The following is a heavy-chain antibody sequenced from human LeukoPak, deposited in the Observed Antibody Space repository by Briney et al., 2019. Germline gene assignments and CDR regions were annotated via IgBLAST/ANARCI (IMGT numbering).Heavy chain of an antibody. J-gene: IGHJ6*03. CDR2: IYSGGST. CDR1: GFTVSSNY. Sequence: QPGGSLRLSCAASGFTVSSNYMSWVRQAPGKGLEWVSVIYSGGSTYYADSVKGRFTISRDNSKNTLYLQMNSLRAEDTAVYYCARVPSPSIAASRHYYYYMDVWGKGTTVTVSS. V-gene: IGHV3-53*01. D-gene: IGHD6-6*01. CDR3: ARVPSPSIAASRHYYYYMDV.